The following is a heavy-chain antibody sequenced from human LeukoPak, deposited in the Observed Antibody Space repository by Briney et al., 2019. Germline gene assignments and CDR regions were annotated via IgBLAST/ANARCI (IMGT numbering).Heavy chain of an antibody. J-gene: IGHJ6*03. CDR3: ARDGDSSQEEYYYYYMDV. CDR1: GFTFSSYA. V-gene: IGHV3-30*01. D-gene: IGHD5-18*01. CDR2: ISYDGSNK. Sequence: GRSLRLSCAASGFTFSSYAMHWVRQAPGKGLEWVAVISYDGSNKYYADSVRGRFTISRDNSKNTLYLQMNSLRAEDTAVYYCARDGDSSQEEYYYYYMDVWGKGTTVTVSS.